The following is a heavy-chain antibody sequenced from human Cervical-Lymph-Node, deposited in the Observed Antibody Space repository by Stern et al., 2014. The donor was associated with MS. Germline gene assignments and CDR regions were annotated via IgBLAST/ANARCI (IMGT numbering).Heavy chain of an antibody. V-gene: IGHV4-30-4*01. Sequence: QVQLQESGPGLVKPSQTLSLTCAVSGGSISSAEYYWSWIRQSPGKGLEWIGYIHNSGTTYYTPSLKSRVTISVDTSKNQFSLNLRSVTAADTAVYYCSRDADGYSLVFGYWGRGTLVTVSS. D-gene: IGHD5-24*01. CDR3: SRDADGYSLVFGY. CDR1: GGSISSAEYY. CDR2: IHNSGTT. J-gene: IGHJ4*02.